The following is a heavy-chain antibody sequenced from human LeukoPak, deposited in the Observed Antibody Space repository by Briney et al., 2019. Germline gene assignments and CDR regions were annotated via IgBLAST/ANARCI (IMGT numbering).Heavy chain of an antibody. Sequence: SETLSLTCTVSGGSIRSYYWTWIRQPPGKGLEWIGHIYYSGSTYYNPSLKSRATISADTSKNQFSLKLSSVTAADTAVYYCARALYCSGGSCYSDCWGQGTLVTVSS. CDR3: ARALYCSGGSCYSDC. D-gene: IGHD2-15*01. J-gene: IGHJ4*02. CDR1: GGSIRSYY. CDR2: IYYSGST. V-gene: IGHV4-59*08.